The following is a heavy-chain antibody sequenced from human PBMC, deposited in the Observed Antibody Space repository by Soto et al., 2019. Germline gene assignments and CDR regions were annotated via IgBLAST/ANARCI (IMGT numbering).Heavy chain of an antibody. CDR2: INHPTTT. CDR3: ARGYDTALAPIF. CDR1: GGSFSGYH. D-gene: IGHD5-18*01. Sequence: SETLSLTCAVYGGSFSGYHWSWIRQTPGKGLEWIGEINHPTTTNYNPSLKSRVIISLDTPKNQFSLKLSSVTAADTAVYYCARGYDTALAPIFWGQGILVTVSS. V-gene: IGHV4-34*01. J-gene: IGHJ4*02.